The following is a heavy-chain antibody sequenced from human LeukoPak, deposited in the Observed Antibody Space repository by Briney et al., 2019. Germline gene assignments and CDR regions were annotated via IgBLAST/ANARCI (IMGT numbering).Heavy chain of an antibody. J-gene: IGHJ5*02. Sequence: GGSLRLSCAASGFTFSSYWMSWVRQAPGKGLEWVANIKQDGSEKYYVDSVKGRFTISRDNAKNTLYLQMNSLRVEDTAVYYCAREVVPAASNWFDPWGQGTLVTVSS. CDR1: GFTFSSYW. V-gene: IGHV3-7*01. D-gene: IGHD2-2*01. CDR3: AREVVPAASNWFDP. CDR2: IKQDGSEK.